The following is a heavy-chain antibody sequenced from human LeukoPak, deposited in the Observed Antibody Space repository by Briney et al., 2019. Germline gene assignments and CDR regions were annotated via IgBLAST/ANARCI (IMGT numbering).Heavy chain of an antibody. V-gene: IGHV3-48*03. J-gene: IGHJ4*02. D-gene: IGHD1-26*01. Sequence: PGGSLRLSCAASGFTFSTYEMNWVRQAPGKGLERVSYISSSGSTIYYADSVKGRFTTSRDNAKSSLYLQMNSLRAEDTAIYFCARAVGATDSLDYWGQGTLVTVSS. CDR3: ARAVGATDSLDY. CDR2: ISSSGSTI. CDR1: GFTFSTYE.